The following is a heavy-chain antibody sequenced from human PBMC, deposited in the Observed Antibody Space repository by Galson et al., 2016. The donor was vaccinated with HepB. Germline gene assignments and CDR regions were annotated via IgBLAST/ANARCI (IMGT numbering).Heavy chain of an antibody. V-gene: IGHV5-51*01. J-gene: IGHJ3*02. Sequence: QSGAEVKKPGESLKIACKGSGYSFSTYWIGWVRQMPGKGLECMGIIYPGDSDTRYSPSFQGQVTISVDKSISTAYLQWGSLKASDTAMYYCAGSRSSCRHDDVFDIWGQGTVVTVSS. D-gene: IGHD2-2*01. CDR2: IYPGDSDT. CDR1: GYSFSTYW. CDR3: AGSRSSCRHDDVFDI.